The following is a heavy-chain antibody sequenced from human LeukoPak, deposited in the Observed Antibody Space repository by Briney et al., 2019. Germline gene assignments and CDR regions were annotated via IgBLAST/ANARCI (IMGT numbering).Heavy chain of an antibody. V-gene: IGHV3-33*01. CDR1: GFTFSSNG. CDR3: ARGRGDIVVLDY. Sequence: ARSLCLTCAASGFTFSSNGMHCCLQDPPRGRVEVAGIRYYGGSKYYTASVKGRFTISRDKSKNKLYLQMNSLRAEDTAVYYCARGRGDIVVLDYWGQGTLVTESS. D-gene: IGHD2-15*01. CDR2: IRYYGGSK. J-gene: IGHJ4*02.